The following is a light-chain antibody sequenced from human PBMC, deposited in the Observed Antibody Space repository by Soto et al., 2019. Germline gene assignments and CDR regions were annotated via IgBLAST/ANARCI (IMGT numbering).Light chain of an antibody. CDR3: QQYNSYSQFT. J-gene: IGKJ3*01. Sequence: IQMTQSPSTLSASVGDRVTITCRASQSIKNWLAWYQQKPGEAPKLLIYKASTLESGVPSRFSGSGSGTECPLTISCLQPDDVATYYCQQYNSYSQFTFGPGTKVDIK. CDR2: KAS. CDR1: QSIKNW. V-gene: IGKV1-5*03.